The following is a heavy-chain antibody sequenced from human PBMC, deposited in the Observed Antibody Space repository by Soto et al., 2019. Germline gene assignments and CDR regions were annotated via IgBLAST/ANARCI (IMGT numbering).Heavy chain of an antibody. V-gene: IGHV3-73*01. CDR3: AIEGAGFGH. CDR2: IRSKANNYAT. J-gene: IGHJ4*02. D-gene: IGHD1-26*01. Sequence: EVQLVESGGGLVQPWGSVRLSCAASGFTFSVSSMHWVRQASGKGLEWLGRIRSKANNYATTYSESVKGRFIISRDDSKDTMFLQMSGLRTEDTAMHYCAIEGAGFGHWGQGTLVTVSS. CDR1: GFTFSVSS.